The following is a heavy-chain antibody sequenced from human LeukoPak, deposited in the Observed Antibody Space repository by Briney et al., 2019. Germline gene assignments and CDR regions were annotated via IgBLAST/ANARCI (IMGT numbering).Heavy chain of an antibody. CDR3: TSFGGQGLFDY. J-gene: IGHJ4*02. D-gene: IGHD3-10*01. CDR2: IYSGGST. CDR1: GFTFSSYA. V-gene: IGHV3-53*01. Sequence: PGGSLRLSCAASGFTFSSYAMSWVRQAPGKGLEWVSVIYSGGSTYYADSVKGRFTISRDNSKNTLYLQMNSLRAEDTAVYYCTSFGGQGLFDYWGQGTLVTVSS.